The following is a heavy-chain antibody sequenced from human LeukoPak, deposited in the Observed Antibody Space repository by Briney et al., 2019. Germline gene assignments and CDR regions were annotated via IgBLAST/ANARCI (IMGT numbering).Heavy chain of an antibody. J-gene: IGHJ4*02. Sequence: PSETLSLTCTVSGGSIGSYYWSWIRQPPGKGLEWIGYIYYSGSTNYNPSLKSRVTISVDTSKNQFSLKLSSVTAADTAVYYCARGYGGNRDYWGQGTLVTVSS. CDR3: ARGYGGNRDY. D-gene: IGHD4-23*01. V-gene: IGHV4-59*01. CDR2: IYYSGST. CDR1: GGSIGSYY.